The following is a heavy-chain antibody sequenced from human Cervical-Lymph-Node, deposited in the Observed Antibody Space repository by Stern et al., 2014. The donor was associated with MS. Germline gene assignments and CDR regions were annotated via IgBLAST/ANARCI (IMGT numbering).Heavy chain of an antibody. Sequence: QGQLQESGPGVAKPSQTLSLTCTVSGDSISNDGYYWTWIRQLPGKGLEWIGYIYYSGSTYYNPSLKSRVTMSLDTSKNQFSLNLSSVTAADTAIYYCARDDRGSSWYRFDFWGQGTLVTVSS. CDR3: ARDDRGSSWYRFDF. CDR2: IYYSGST. D-gene: IGHD6-13*01. J-gene: IGHJ4*02. CDR1: GDSISNDGYY. V-gene: IGHV4-31*03.